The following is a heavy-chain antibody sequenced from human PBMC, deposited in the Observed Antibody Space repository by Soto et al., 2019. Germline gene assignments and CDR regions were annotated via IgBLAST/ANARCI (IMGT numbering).Heavy chain of an antibody. Sequence: AASVKVSCKASGFTFTSSAVQWVRQARGQRLEWIGWIVVSSGNTNYAQKFQERVTITRDMSTSTAYMELSSLRSEDTAVYYCAACSGGSCYSSEPDAFDIWGQGTMVT. J-gene: IGHJ3*02. D-gene: IGHD2-15*01. CDR3: AACSGGSCYSSEPDAFDI. V-gene: IGHV1-58*01. CDR1: GFTFTSSA. CDR2: IVVSSGNT.